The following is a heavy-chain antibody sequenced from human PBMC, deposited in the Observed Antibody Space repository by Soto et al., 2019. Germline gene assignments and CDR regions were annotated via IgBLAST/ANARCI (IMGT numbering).Heavy chain of an antibody. CDR1: GFTFSSYV. D-gene: IGHD3-22*01. V-gene: IGHV3-30*18. J-gene: IGHJ6*01. CDR2: ISYDGSNK. CDR3: AKFMYYYDSSGFAGVMDV. Sequence: PGGSLRLSCAASGFTFSSYVMHWVRQAPGKGLEWVAVISYDGSNKYYADSVKGRFTISRDNSKNTLYLQMNSLRAEDKAVYYCAKFMYYYDSSGFAGVMDVWGQGTPLT.